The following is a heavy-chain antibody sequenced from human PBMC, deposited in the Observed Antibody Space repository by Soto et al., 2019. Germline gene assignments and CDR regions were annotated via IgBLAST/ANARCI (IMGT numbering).Heavy chain of an antibody. CDR3: ARDLPSYDYVWGSYRYTPFDY. D-gene: IGHD3-16*02. V-gene: IGHV1-18*01. J-gene: IGHJ4*02. Sequence: QVQLVQSGAEVKKPGASVKVSCKASGYTFTSYGISWVRQAPGQGLEWMGWISAYNGNTNYAQKLQGRVTMTTDTSTSTAYMELRSLRSDDTAVYYCARDLPSYDYVWGSYRYTPFDYWGQGTLVTVSS. CDR1: GYTFTSYG. CDR2: ISAYNGNT.